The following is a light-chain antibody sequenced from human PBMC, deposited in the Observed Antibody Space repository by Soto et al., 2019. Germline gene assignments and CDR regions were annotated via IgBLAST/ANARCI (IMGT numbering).Light chain of an antibody. J-gene: IGKJ1*01. CDR2: AAS. V-gene: IGKV1-6*01. Sequence: AIKMTQTPSSLSASVGDRVTITCRASQGIRNDLGWYQQKPGKAPKLLIYAASSLQSGVPSRFSGSGSGTDFTLTISSLQPEDFATYYCLQDYNYPPTFGQGTKVDI. CDR3: LQDYNYPPT. CDR1: QGIRND.